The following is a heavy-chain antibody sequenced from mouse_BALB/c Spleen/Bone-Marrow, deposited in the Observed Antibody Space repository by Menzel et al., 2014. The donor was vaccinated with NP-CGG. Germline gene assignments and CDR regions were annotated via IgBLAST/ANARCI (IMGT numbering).Heavy chain of an antibody. V-gene: IGHV14-1*02. Sequence: VQLQQPGAELVRPGALVKLSCKASGFNIKDYYMHWAKQRPEQGLEWIGWIDPENGNTIYDPKFQGKASITPDTSSNTAYLQLSSLTSEDTAVYYCARWDSSGYVGFAYWGQGTLVTVSA. J-gene: IGHJ3*01. CDR3: ARWDSSGYVGFAY. CDR1: GFNIKDYY. CDR2: IDPENGNT. D-gene: IGHD3-2*01.